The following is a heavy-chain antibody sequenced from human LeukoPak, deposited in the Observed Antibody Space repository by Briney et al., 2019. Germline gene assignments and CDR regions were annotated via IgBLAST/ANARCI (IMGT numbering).Heavy chain of an antibody. CDR3: ARHRSLRYFDWLSKAYYFDY. CDR2: ISAYNGNT. CDR1: GYTFTSYG. V-gene: IGHV1-18*01. D-gene: IGHD3-9*01. J-gene: IGHJ4*02. Sequence: ASVKVSCKASGYTFTSYGISWVRQAPGQGLEWMGWISAYNGNTNYAQKFQGRVTMTRDTSISTAYMELSRLRSDDTAVYYCARHRSLRYFDWLSKAYYFDYWGQGTLVTVSS.